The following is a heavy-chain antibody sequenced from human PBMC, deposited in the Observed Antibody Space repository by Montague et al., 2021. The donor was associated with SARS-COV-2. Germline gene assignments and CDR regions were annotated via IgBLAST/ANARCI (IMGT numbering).Heavy chain of an antibody. V-gene: IGHV3-11*05. CDR1: GFTFSDNY. CDR2: ISSSSRDI. CDR3: ARERRVVATGYHYVMDF. J-gene: IGHJ6*02. D-gene: IGHD5-12*01. Sequence: SLRLSCAASGFTFSDNYMSWIRQAPGKGLEWVSYISSSSRDIKYADSVKGRFTISRDNFESSLYLQMNSLRGEDTAVYYCARERRVVATGYHYVMDFWGPGTTVIVSS.